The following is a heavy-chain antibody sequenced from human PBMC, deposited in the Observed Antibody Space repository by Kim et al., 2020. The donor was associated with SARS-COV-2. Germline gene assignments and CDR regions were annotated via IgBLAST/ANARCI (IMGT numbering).Heavy chain of an antibody. CDR3: ARGARPDDY. CDR2: IKQDGSEK. J-gene: IGHJ4*02. V-gene: IGHV3-7*01. CDR1: GFPFNYW. Sequence: GSLRLSCAASGFPFNYWMSWVRQAPGKGLEWVANIKQDGSEKYYVDSVKGRFTISRDNAKNSLYLQMNSLRAEDTAVYYCARGARPDDYWGQGTLVTVS.